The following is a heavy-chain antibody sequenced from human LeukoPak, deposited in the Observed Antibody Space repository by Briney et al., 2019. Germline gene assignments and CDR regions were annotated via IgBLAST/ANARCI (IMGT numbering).Heavy chain of an antibody. CDR3: ARSVGYGDYGMDV. CDR1: GGSISSSNW. D-gene: IGHD4-17*01. CDR2: IYHSGST. V-gene: IGHV4-4*02. J-gene: IGHJ6*02. Sequence: PSGTLSLTCAVSGGSISSSNWWSWVRQPPGKGLEWIGEIYHSGSTNYNPSLKSRVTISVDKSKNQFSLKLSSVTAADTAVYYCARSVGYGDYGMDVWGQGTTVTVSS.